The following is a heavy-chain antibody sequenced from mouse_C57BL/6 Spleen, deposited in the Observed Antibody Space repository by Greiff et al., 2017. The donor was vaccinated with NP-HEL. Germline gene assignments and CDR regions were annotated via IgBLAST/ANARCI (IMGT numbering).Heavy chain of an antibody. Sequence: EVKLMESGGGLVQPGGSLSLSCAASGFTFTDYYMSWVRQPPGKALEWLGFIRNKANGYTTEYSASVKGRFTIARDNSQSILYLQMNALGAEDSATYYCARYRIYYDYDVNYFDYWGQGTTLTVSS. J-gene: IGHJ2*01. CDR3: ARYRIYYDYDVNYFDY. CDR2: IRNKANGYTT. CDR1: GFTFTDYY. V-gene: IGHV7-3*01. D-gene: IGHD2-4*01.